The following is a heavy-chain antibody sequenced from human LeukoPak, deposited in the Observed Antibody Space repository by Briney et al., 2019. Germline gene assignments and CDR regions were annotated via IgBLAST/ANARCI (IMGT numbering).Heavy chain of an antibody. J-gene: IGHJ4*02. CDR2: ISYDGSNK. CDR1: GFTFSSYG. D-gene: IGHD6-19*01. V-gene: IGHV3-30*18. CDR3: AKAGCCSGPSFDY. Sequence: GGSLRLSCAASGFTFSSYGMHWVRQAPGKGLEWVAVISYDGSNKYYADSVKGRFTISRDNSKNTPYLQMNSLRAEDTAVYYCAKAGCCSGPSFDYWGQGTLVTVSS.